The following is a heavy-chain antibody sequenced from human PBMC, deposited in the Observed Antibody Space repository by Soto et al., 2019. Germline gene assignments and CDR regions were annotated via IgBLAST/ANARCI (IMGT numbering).Heavy chain of an antibody. CDR2: ISYDGSNK. Sequence: PGGSLRLSCAASGFTFSSYAMHWVRQAPGKGLEWVAVISYDGSNKYYADSVKGRFTISRDNSKNTLYLQMNSLRAEDTAVYYCARATAVARYYYYGMDVWGQGTTVTVSS. D-gene: IGHD2-15*01. CDR1: GFTFSSYA. CDR3: ARATAVARYYYYGMDV. V-gene: IGHV3-30-3*01. J-gene: IGHJ6*02.